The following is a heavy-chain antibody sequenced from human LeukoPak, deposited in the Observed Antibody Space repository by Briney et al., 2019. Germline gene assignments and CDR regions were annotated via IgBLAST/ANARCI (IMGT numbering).Heavy chain of an antibody. V-gene: IGHV4-61*01. D-gene: IGHD3-10*01. CDR2: IYYSGST. CDR3: ARDSGGSLYYYGMDV. J-gene: IGHJ6*02. CDR1: GGSVSSGSYY. Sequence: SETLSLTCTVSGGSVSSGSYYWSWIRQPPGKGLEWIGYIYYSGSTNYNPSLKSRVTISVDTSKNQFSLKLSSVTAADTAVYYCARDSGGSLYYYGMDVWGQGTTVTVSS.